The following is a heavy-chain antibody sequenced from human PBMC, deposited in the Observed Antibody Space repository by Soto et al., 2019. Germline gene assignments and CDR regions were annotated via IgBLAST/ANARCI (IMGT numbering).Heavy chain of an antibody. D-gene: IGHD3-22*01. Sequence: GASVKAFCMAPGYLTSGSYIHWLRQPPARRGERMGWINPKSGGTKYAEKFQASVSMTGYTSITTAYLELSSLTSDDTAVYYCATDRVAFDMWGQGTKVTVSS. J-gene: IGHJ3*02. V-gene: IGHV1-2*02. CDR2: INPKSGGT. CDR1: GYLTSGSY. CDR3: ATDRVAFDM.